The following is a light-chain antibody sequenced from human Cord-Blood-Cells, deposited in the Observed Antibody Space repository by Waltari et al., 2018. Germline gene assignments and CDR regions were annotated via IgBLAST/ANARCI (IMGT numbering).Light chain of an antibody. V-gene: IGLV2-23*01. CDR2: EGS. CDR1: SSDVGSYNL. Sequence: QSALTQPASVSGSPGQSITISCTGTSSDVGSYNLVSWYQQHPGKAPKLMLYEGSKRPSGVSNRVSGSKSVNTASLTSSVLQAEDEADYYCCSYAVSSTYVFGTGTKVAVL. CDR3: CSYAVSSTYV. J-gene: IGLJ1*01.